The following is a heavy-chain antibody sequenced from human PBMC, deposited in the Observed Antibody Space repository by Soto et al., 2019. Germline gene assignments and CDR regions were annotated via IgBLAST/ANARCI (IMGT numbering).Heavy chain of an antibody. CDR3: ARDRTPTWYDIKYYFDY. D-gene: IGHD1-1*01. V-gene: IGHV3-21*01. CDR2: ISSTNTYI. CDR1: GFPFSSYT. J-gene: IGHJ4*02. Sequence: EVQLVESGEGLVKPGGSLRLSCAASGFPFSSYTMNWVRQAPGKALEWVSSISSTNTYIYYTDSVKGRFTISRDNAKNSLYLQMNSLRAEDTAVYYCARDRTPTWYDIKYYFDYWGQGTLVTVSS.